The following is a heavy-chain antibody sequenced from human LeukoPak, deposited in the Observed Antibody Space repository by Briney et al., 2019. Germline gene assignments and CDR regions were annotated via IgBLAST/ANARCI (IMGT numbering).Heavy chain of an antibody. CDR3: ARDAGHWFDP. CDR2: IGKSGSYT. CDR1: GFTFSDYY. Sequence: GGSLRLSCAASGFTFSDYYVSWIRQAPAKGLEWISYIGKSGSYTNYADSVKGRFTISRENSKNMMSLQLNSLRADDTAVYYCARDAGHWFDPWGQGTLVTVSS. J-gene: IGHJ5*02. V-gene: IGHV3-11*05.